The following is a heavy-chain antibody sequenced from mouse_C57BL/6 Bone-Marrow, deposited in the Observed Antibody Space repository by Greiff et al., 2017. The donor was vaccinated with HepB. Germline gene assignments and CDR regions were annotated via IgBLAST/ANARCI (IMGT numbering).Heavy chain of an antibody. CDR2: ISGGGGNT. J-gene: IGHJ3*01. Sequence: VQLKESWGGLVKPGGSLKLSCAASGFTFSSYTMSWVRQTPEKRLEWVATISGGGGNTYYPDSVKGRFTISRDNAKNTLYLQMSSLRSEDMALYYCARNWDGFAYWGQGTLVTVSA. V-gene: IGHV5-9*01. CDR1: GFTFSSYT. CDR3: ARNWDGFAY. D-gene: IGHD4-1*01.